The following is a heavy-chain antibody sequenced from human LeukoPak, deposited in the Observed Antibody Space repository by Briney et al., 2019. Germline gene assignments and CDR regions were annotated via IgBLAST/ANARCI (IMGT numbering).Heavy chain of an antibody. CDR3: TKGDYHAY. CDR1: GFTFSSYG. CDR2: IRSNTYGGTA. Sequence: GRSLRLSCAASGFTFSSYGMHWFRQAPGKGLEWVGFIRSNTYGGTAEYAASVKGRFTISRDDSKSIAYLQMNSLKTEDTAVYYCTKGDYHAYWGQGTLATVSS. V-gene: IGHV3-49*03. J-gene: IGHJ4*02.